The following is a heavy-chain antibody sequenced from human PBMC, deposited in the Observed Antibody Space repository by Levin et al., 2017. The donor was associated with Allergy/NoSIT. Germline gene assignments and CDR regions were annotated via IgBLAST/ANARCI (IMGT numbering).Heavy chain of an antibody. Sequence: SENLSLTCAVYGGSFSGYYWSWIRQPPGKGLEWIGEINHSGSTNYNPSLKSRVTISVDTSKNKFSLKLSSVTAADTAVYYCARGSLAGRGYYNYYMDVWGKGTTVTVSS. V-gene: IGHV4-34*01. CDR2: INHSGST. D-gene: IGHD3-10*01. J-gene: IGHJ6*03. CDR1: GGSFSGYY. CDR3: ARGSLAGRGYYNYYMDV.